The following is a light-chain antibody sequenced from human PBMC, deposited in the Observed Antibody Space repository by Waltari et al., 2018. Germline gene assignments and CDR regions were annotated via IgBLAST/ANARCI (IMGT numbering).Light chain of an antibody. V-gene: IGLV2-11*01. CDR1: SSDVRRYHY. CDR2: DVG. J-gene: IGLJ1*01. Sequence: QSALTQPRSVSGSPGQSVTISCTGTSSDVRRYHYVSWDQQIPGKAPKLMIYDVGKRPCGAPSCFSGAKPGNTASLTISGRHAEDEADYYCGAYAGSYTYVFGTGTKVTVL. CDR3: GAYAGSYTYV.